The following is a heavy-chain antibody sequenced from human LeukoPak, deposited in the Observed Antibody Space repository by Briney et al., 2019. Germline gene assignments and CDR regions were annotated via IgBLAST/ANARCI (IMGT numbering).Heavy chain of an antibody. V-gene: IGHV3-74*01. Sequence: GGSLRLSCAASGFTFSTYWMHWVRQAPGKGLVWVSRISSDGSSTNYADSVKGRFTISRDNSKNTLYLQMNSLRAEDTAVYYCARAPDYGDYVRWFDPWGQGTLVTVSS. J-gene: IGHJ5*02. D-gene: IGHD4-17*01. CDR2: ISSDGSST. CDR3: ARAPDYGDYVRWFDP. CDR1: GFTFSTYW.